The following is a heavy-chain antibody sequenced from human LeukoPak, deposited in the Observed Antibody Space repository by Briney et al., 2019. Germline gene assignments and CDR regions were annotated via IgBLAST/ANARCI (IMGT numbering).Heavy chain of an antibody. CDR3: AKEGRSLQTY. CDR1: GFTFDDYA. Sequence: SLRLSCAASGFTFDDYAMHWVRQAPGKGLEWVSGISWNSAYVGYADSVKGRFTISRDNAKNSLYLQMNSLRVEDTAVYYCAKEGRSLQTYWGQGTLVTVSS. CDR2: ISWNSAYV. V-gene: IGHV3-9*01. D-gene: IGHD5-24*01. J-gene: IGHJ4*02.